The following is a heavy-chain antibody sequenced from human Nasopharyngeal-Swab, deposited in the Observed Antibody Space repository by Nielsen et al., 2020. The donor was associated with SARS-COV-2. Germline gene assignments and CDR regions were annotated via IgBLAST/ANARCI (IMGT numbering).Heavy chain of an antibody. V-gene: IGHV4-31*03. CDR3: ARVNRTVVWYFDL. J-gene: IGHJ2*01. CDR1: GGSIGSGGYY. CDR2: IYYSGST. Sequence: SETLSLTCTVSGGSIGSGGYYWSWIRQHPGKGLEWIGYIYYSGSTYYNPSLKSRVTISVDTSKNQFSLKLSSVTAADTAVYYCARVNRTVVWYFDLWGRGTLVTVSS. D-gene: IGHD4-23*01.